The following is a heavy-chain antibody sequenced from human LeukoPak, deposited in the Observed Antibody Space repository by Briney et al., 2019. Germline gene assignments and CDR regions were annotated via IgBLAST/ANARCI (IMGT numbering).Heavy chain of an antibody. CDR1: GGSISSYY. J-gene: IGHJ6*03. CDR3: ARESTWGYYYYYMDV. V-gene: IGHV4-4*07. D-gene: IGHD7-27*01. Sequence: PSETLSLTCTVSGGSISSYYWSWIRQPAGKGLEWIGRIYTSGSTNYNPSLKSRVTMSVDTSKNQFSLKLSSVTAADTAVCYCARESTWGYYYYYMDVWGKGTTVTVSS. CDR2: IYTSGST.